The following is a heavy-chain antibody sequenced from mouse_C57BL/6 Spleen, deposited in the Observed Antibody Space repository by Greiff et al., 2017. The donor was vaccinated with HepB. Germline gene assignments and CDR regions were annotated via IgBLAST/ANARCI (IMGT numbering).Heavy chain of an antibody. CDR2: INPSTGGT. V-gene: IGHV1-42*01. Sequence: VQLQQSGPELVKPGASVKISCKASGYSFTGYYMNWVKQSPEKSLEWIGEINPSTGGTTYNQKFKAKATLTVDKSSSTAYMQLKSLTSEDAAVYYCARREGYGYDSDFDYWGQGTTLTVSS. CDR1: GYSFTGYY. CDR3: ARREGYGYDSDFDY. D-gene: IGHD2-2*01. J-gene: IGHJ2*01.